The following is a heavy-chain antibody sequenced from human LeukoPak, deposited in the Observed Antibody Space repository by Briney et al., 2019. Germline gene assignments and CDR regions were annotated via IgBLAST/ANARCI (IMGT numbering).Heavy chain of an antibody. D-gene: IGHD1-26*01. V-gene: IGHV3-21*06. CDR3: VRDGQTSRSRDDY. CDR1: GFTFSRHN. J-gene: IGHJ4*02. Sequence: GESLRLSCAASGFTFSRHNMNWVRQAPGKGLEWVSYISSSSTYMYYADSVKGRFTISRDNARNSLFLEVNSLRDEDTALYFCVRDGQTSRSRDDYWGQGTLVTVPS. CDR2: ISSSSTYM.